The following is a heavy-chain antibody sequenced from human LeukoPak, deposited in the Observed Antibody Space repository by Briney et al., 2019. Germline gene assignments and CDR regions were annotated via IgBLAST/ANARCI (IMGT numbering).Heavy chain of an antibody. J-gene: IGHJ4*02. CDR2: ISSSSSYI. CDR3: AREDYGSSPPDY. V-gene: IGHV3-21*01. D-gene: IGHD6-6*01. Sequence: PGGSLRLSCAASGFTLSSYSMNRVRQAPGKGLEWVSSISSSSSYIYYADSVKGRFTISRDNAKNSLYLQMNSLRAEDTAVYYCAREDYGSSPPDYWGRGTLVTVSS. CDR1: GFTLSSYS.